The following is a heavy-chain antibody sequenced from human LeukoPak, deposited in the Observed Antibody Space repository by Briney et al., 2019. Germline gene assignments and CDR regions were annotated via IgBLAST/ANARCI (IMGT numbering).Heavy chain of an antibody. Sequence: PGRSLRLSCAASGFTFSSYGMHWVRQAPGKGLEWVAVIWYDGSNKYYADSVKGRFTISRDNSKNTLYLQMNSLRAEDTAVYYCARGEQWLVLGDYWGQGTLVTVSS. CDR1: GFTFSSYG. V-gene: IGHV3-33*01. D-gene: IGHD6-19*01. J-gene: IGHJ4*02. CDR3: ARGEQWLVLGDY. CDR2: IWYDGSNK.